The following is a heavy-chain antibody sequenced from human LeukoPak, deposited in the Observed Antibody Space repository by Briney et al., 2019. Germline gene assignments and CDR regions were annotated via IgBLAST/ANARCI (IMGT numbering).Heavy chain of an antibody. CDR3: ISRWYSARYLENH. CDR2: IYYSGST. V-gene: IGHV4-59*01. D-gene: IGHD1-26*01. J-gene: IGHJ5*02. Sequence: PSETLSLTCTVSGGSISSYYWSWIRQPPGKGLEWIGYIYYSGSTNYNPSLKSRVTISVDTSKNQFSLKLSSVTAADTAVYYCISRWYSARYLENHWGQGALVTVSS. CDR1: GGSISSYY.